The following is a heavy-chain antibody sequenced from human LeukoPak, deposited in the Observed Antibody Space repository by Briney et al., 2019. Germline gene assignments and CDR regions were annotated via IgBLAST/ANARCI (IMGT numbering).Heavy chain of an antibody. CDR3: ARGLSVLRFLEWLLGFDP. Sequence: PSETLSLTCAVSGYSISSGYYWGWIRQPPGKGLEWIGSIYHSGRTHYNPSLKSRVTISVDTSKNQFSLKLSSVTAADTAVYYCARGLSVLRFLEWLLGFDPWGQGTLVTVSS. V-gene: IGHV4-38-2*01. D-gene: IGHD3-3*01. CDR2: IYHSGRT. J-gene: IGHJ5*02. CDR1: GYSISSGYY.